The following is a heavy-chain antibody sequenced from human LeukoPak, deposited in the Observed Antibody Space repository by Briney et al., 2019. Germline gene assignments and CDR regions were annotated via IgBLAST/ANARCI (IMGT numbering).Heavy chain of an antibody. J-gene: IGHJ5*02. D-gene: IGHD3-16*01. CDR3: ARASFWESPVNWFDP. CDR2: INPKNGGA. Sequence: ASVKVSCKTSGYTFIGHYIHWVRQAPGQGLEWMGWINPKNGGANYAPSFRGRVTMTRDRSTSTAYMGLTRLTSDDTAVYYCARASFWESPVNWFDPWGQGTLVTVSS. V-gene: IGHV1-2*07. CDR1: GYTFIGHY.